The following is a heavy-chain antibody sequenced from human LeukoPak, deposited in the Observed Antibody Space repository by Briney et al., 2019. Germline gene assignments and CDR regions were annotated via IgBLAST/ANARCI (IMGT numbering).Heavy chain of an antibody. J-gene: IGHJ5*02. CDR3: ARPVPSRLGWFDP. CDR2: IYYSGST. Sequence: SETLSLTCTVSGGSISSYYWSWIRQPPGKGLEWIGNIYYSGSTTYNPSLKSRVTISIDTSKNQFSLKLSSVTAADTAVYYCARPVPSRLGWFDPWGQGTLVTVSS. V-gene: IGHV4-59*08. CDR1: GGSISSYY. D-gene: IGHD1-1*01.